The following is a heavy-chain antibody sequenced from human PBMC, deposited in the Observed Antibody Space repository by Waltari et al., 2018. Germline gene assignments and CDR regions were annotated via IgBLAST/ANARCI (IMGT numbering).Heavy chain of an antibody. D-gene: IGHD3-22*01. CDR3: ARAELDSSGYYYRARAFDI. J-gene: IGHJ3*02. V-gene: IGHV1-69*06. CDR2: IIPIFGTA. Sequence: SSVKVSCKASGGTFSSYAISWVRQAPGQGLEWMGRIIPIFGTANYAQKFQGRVTITADKSTSTAYMELSSLRSEDTAVYYCARAELDSSGYYYRARAFDIWGQGTMVTVSS. CDR1: GGTFSSYA.